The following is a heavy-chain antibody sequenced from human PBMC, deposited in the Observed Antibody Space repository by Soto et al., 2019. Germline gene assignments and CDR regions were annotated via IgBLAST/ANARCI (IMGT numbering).Heavy chain of an antibody. CDR3: TTDSYSSSPGEDNSYPLTDYYYGMDV. J-gene: IGHJ6*02. CDR1: GFTFSNAW. Sequence: PGGSLRLSCAASGFTFSNAWMSWVRQAPGKGLEWVGRIKSKTDGGTTDYAAPVKGRFTISRDDSKNTLYLQMNSLKTEDTAVYYCTTDSYSSSPGEDNSYPLTDYYYGMDVWGQGTTVTVSS. CDR2: IKSKTDGGTT. V-gene: IGHV3-15*01. D-gene: IGHD6-6*01.